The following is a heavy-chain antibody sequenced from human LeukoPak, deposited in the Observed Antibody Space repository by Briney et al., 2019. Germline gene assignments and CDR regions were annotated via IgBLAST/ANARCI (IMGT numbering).Heavy chain of an antibody. Sequence: GGSLRLSCAASGFTFSNAWMSWVRQAPGKGLEWVGRIKSKTDGGTTDYAAPVKGRFTISRDDSKNTLYLQMNSLKTEDTAVYYCTTDQLVGATGYYFDYWGQGTLVTVSS. CDR1: GFTFSNAW. D-gene: IGHD1-26*01. CDR2: IKSKTDGGTT. CDR3: TTDQLVGATGYYFDY. J-gene: IGHJ4*02. V-gene: IGHV3-15*01.